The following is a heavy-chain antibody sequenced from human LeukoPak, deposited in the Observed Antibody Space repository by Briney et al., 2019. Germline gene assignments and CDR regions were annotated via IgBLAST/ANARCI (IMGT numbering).Heavy chain of an antibody. CDR3: ARAYVSDAFDI. Sequence: SETLSLTCTVSGGSISYYYWSWIRQPPGKGLEWIGYIYYSGSTNYNPSLKSRVTISVDTSKNQFSLKLSSVTAADTAVYYCARAYVSDAFDIWGQGTMVTVSS. CDR1: GGSISYYY. V-gene: IGHV4-59*01. D-gene: IGHD3-10*02. CDR2: IYYSGST. J-gene: IGHJ3*02.